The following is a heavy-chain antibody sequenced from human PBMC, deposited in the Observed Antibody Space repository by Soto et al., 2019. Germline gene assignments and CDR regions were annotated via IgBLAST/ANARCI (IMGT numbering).Heavy chain of an antibody. D-gene: IGHD3-10*01. CDR3: ARGNALDV. Sequence: SQTLSLTCAISGDSVSSDITSWNWIRQSPSRGLEWLGRTYYRSKWFHDYAASVKSRITINPDTSKNQFSLELNSMTPEDTAVYYCARGNALDVWGQGTAVTVSS. J-gene: IGHJ3*01. CDR1: GDSVSSDITS. V-gene: IGHV6-1*01. CDR2: TYYRSKWFH.